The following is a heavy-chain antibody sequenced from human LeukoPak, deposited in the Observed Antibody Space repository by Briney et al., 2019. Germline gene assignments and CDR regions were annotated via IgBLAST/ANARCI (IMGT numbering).Heavy chain of an antibody. V-gene: IGHV3-30*03. CDR3: ASDGIAVDRGIGYFDY. CDR2: ISYDGSNK. D-gene: IGHD6-13*01. Sequence: GGSRRLSCAASGFTFNTYGMHWVRQAPGKGLEWVAVISYDGSNKYYADSVKGRFTISRDNSENTLYLQMNSLRAEDTALYYCASDGIAVDRGIGYFDYWGQGTLVTVSS. J-gene: IGHJ4*02. CDR1: GFTFNTYG.